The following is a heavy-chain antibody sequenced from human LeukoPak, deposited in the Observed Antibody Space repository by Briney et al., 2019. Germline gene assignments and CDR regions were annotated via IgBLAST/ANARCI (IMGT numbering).Heavy chain of an antibody. D-gene: IGHD2-2*01. Sequence: PGGSLRLSCTASGFTFSSYNINWVRQAPGKGLEWVSSVSSSGRHIYYADSVKGRFTISRDNAKNSLYLQMNSLRAEDTAVYYCARALVYCSSTSCASDYWGQGTLVTVSS. V-gene: IGHV3-21*01. CDR2: VSSSGRHI. CDR3: ARALVYCSSTSCASDY. J-gene: IGHJ4*02. CDR1: GFTFSSYN.